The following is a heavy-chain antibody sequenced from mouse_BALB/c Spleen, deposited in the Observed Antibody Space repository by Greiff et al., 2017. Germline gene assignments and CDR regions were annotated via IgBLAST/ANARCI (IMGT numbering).Heavy chain of an antibody. V-gene: IGHV6-6*02. J-gene: IGHJ3*01. CDR2: IRLKSNNYAT. CDR3: TRHGNYGAY. D-gene: IGHD2-1*01. Sequence: EVQLVESGGGLVQPGGSMKLSCVASGFTFSNYWMNWVRQSPEKGLEWVAEIRLKSNNYATHYAESVKGRFTISRDDSKSSVYLQMNNLRAEDTGIYYCTRHGNYGAYWGQGTLVTVSA. CDR1: GFTFSNYW.